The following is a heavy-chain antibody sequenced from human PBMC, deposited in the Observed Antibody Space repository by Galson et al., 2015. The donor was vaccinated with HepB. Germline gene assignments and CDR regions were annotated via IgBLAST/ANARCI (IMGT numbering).Heavy chain of an antibody. D-gene: IGHD5-18*01. Sequence: SVKVSCKVSGYTLTELSMHWVRQAPGKGLEWMGGFDPEDGETIYAQKFQGRVTMTEDTSTDTAYMELSSLRSEDTAVYHCAARYSYGYAFDYWGQGTLVTVSS. CDR3: AARYSYGYAFDY. J-gene: IGHJ4*02. V-gene: IGHV1-24*01. CDR1: GYTLTELS. CDR2: FDPEDGET.